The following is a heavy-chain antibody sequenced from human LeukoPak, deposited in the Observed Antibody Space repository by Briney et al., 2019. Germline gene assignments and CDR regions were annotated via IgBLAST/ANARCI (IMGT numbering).Heavy chain of an antibody. Sequence: PGGSLRLSCAPSGFTFSSYWMSWVRQAPGKGLEWVANIKQDGSEKYYVDSVKGRFTISRDNAQNSLYLQMNSLRAEDTAVYYCARDYRGGTWFDPWGRGTLVTVSS. V-gene: IGHV3-7*01. D-gene: IGHD3-16*01. CDR2: IKQDGSEK. CDR1: GFTFSSYW. CDR3: ARDYRGGTWFDP. J-gene: IGHJ5*02.